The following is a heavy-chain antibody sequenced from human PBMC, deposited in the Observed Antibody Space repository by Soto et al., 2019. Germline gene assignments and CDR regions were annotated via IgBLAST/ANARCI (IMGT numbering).Heavy chain of an antibody. J-gene: IGHJ6*02. Sequence: ASVKVSCKASGYTFTSYAMQWVRQAPGQRLEWMGWINAGNGNTKYSQKFQGRVTITRDTSASTAYMELSSLRSEDTAVYYCARFGGTMVRGVPFRGMDCWGQGTTVTVSS. CDR2: INAGNGNT. CDR1: GYTFTSYA. D-gene: IGHD3-10*01. V-gene: IGHV1-3*01. CDR3: ARFGGTMVRGVPFRGMDC.